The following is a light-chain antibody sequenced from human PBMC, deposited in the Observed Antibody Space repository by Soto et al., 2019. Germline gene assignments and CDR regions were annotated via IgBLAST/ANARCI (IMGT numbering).Light chain of an antibody. CDR2: RNN. Sequence: QSALTQPPSASGTPGQRVTISCSGSSSNIGSNYVYWYQQLPGTAPKLLIYRNNQRPSGVPDRFSGSKSGTSASLAISGLRSEDEADYYCAAWDDSLKVFGTGTNVTVL. J-gene: IGLJ1*01. V-gene: IGLV1-47*01. CDR1: SSNIGSNY. CDR3: AAWDDSLKV.